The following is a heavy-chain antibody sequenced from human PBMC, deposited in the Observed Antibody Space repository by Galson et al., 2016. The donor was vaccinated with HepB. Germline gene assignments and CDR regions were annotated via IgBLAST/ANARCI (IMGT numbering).Heavy chain of an antibody. V-gene: IGHV3-74*01. D-gene: IGHD3-22*01. CDR2: INTDGSST. J-gene: IGHJ5*02. CDR1: GFPFSKYW. CDR3: ARGPNYYYSSGYDFA. Sequence: SLRLSCAASGFPFSKYWMHWVRQAPGKGLVWASRINTDGSSTTYADSVKGGFTISRDNAKNTLYLQMNSLRDEDTAVYDCARGPNYYYSSGYDFAWGQGTLVTVSS.